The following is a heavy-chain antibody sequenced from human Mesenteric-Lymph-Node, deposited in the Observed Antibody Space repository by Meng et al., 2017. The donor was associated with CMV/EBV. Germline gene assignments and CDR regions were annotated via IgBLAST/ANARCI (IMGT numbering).Heavy chain of an antibody. D-gene: IGHD3-10*01. Sequence: LQLHESGPRLVRPSETLSLKCTVSGGSISSSWHYWGWIRQPPGKGLEWIGSIFYSGSAHYNPALESRVTISIDKSKNEFFLNLGSVTAADTAMYFCARDTLTYSYGPGWIDPWGQGTLVTVSS. CDR1: GGSISSSWHY. J-gene: IGHJ5*02. V-gene: IGHV4-39*02. CDR3: ARDTLTYSYGPGWIDP. CDR2: IFYSGSA.